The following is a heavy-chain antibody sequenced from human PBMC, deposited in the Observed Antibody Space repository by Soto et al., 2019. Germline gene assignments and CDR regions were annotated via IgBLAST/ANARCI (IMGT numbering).Heavy chain of an antibody. J-gene: IGHJ4*02. V-gene: IGHV3-21*01. Sequence: EVDLVESGGGLAKPGGALRLSCTDSGFTFSSHTMNWVRQAPGKGLEWVSSISATGSDIYYGDSVMGRFTISRDNAKNSRYLQLNNLRVDDTAVYYCARGYDVVRVPVAIRVGYFDHWGQGTVVTVSS. CDR2: ISATGSDI. CDR1: GFTFSSHT. D-gene: IGHD3-16*01. CDR3: ARGYDVVRVPVAIRVGYFDH.